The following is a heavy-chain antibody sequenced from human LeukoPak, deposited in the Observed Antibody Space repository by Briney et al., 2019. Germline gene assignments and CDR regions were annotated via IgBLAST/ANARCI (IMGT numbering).Heavy chain of an antibody. CDR2: INYSGGA. D-gene: IGHD3-3*01. J-gene: IGHJ2*01. CDR1: GGSISSGVYY. Sequence: SETLSLTCTVSGGSISSGVYYWTWIRQHPGEGLEWTGYINYSGGAYYSPSLRSRVTMSVDTSQNQFSQRLNSVTAADTAVYYGARAILTPSGYVWYFDLWGRGTLVTVSS. CDR3: ARAILTPSGYVWYFDL. V-gene: IGHV4-31*03.